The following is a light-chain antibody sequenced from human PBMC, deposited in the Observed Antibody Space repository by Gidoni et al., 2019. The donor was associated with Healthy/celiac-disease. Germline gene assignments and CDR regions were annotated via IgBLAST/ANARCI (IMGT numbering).Light chain of an antibody. J-gene: IGKJ4*01. CDR2: AAS. CDR1: QSISSY. CDR3: QQSYSTLALT. V-gene: IGKV1-39*01. Sequence: DIQMTQSPSSLSASVGDRVTITCRASQSISSYLNWYQQKPGKAPKLLIYAASSLQSGVPSRFSGSGSGTYFTLTISSLQPEDFATYYCQQSYSTLALTFGGXTKVEIK.